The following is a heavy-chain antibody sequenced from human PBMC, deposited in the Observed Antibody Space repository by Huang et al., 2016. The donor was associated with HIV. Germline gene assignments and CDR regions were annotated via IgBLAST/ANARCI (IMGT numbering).Heavy chain of an antibody. CDR1: GGSVSSRNYY. V-gene: IGHV4-39*01. CDR2: ITPSGTA. D-gene: IGHD2-2*01. J-gene: IGHJ5*02. CDR3: ARQGGDCTSISCYLSWFDP. Sequence: QLQLQESGPGLVKPSQNLSLPCTVFGGSVSSRNYYWAWLRQTPGKGMEWIGSITPSGTAYYNRSLKSRVSMIVDKSKNQFSLEVTSATAADSAIYYCARQGGDCTSISCYLSWFDPWGQGTLVTVSS.